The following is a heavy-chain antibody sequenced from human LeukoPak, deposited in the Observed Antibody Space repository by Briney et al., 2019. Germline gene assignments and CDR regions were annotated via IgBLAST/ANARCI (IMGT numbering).Heavy chain of an antibody. CDR3: ARPLGGAFDI. CDR2: MFPGDSDT. CDR1: GYNFSDYW. Sequence: GESLKISSKVSGYNFSDYWIGWVRQVPGKGLEWMGIMFPGDSDTRYNPSFQGQVTISADKAISTAYLQWSSLKASDTAMYFCARPLGGAFDIWGQGTMVTVSS. J-gene: IGHJ3*02. V-gene: IGHV5-51*01.